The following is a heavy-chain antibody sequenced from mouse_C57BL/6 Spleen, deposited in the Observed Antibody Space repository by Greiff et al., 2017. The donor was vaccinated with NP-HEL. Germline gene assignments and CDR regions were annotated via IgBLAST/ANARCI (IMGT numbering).Heavy chain of an antibody. Sequence: QVHVKQSGPELVKPGASVKISCKASGYSFTSYYIHWVKQRPGQGLEWIGWIYPGSGNTKYNEKFKGKATLTADTSSSTAYMQLSSLTSEDSAVYYCARGGNYGNYFDYWGQGTTLTVSS. J-gene: IGHJ2*01. V-gene: IGHV1-66*01. CDR2: IYPGSGNT. CDR3: ARGGNYGNYFDY. CDR1: GYSFTSYY. D-gene: IGHD2-1*01.